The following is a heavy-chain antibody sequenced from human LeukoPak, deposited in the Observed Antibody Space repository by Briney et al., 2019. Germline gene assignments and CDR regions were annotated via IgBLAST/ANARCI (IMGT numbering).Heavy chain of an antibody. Sequence: GGSLRLSCAASGFTFSSYWMSWVRQAPGKGLVWVANIKQDGSEKYYVDSVKGRFTISRDNAKNSLYLQMNSLRAEDTAVYYCARDSGVIVDYYDSVWGQGTMVTVSS. CDR2: IKQDGSEK. J-gene: IGHJ3*01. D-gene: IGHD3-22*01. CDR1: GFTFSSYW. CDR3: ARDSGVIVDYYDSV. V-gene: IGHV3-7*03.